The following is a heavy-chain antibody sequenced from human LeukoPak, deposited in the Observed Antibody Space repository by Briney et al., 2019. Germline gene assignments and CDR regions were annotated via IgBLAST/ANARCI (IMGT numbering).Heavy chain of an antibody. Sequence: ASVKVSCKASGGTFSSYAVSWVRQAPGQGLEWMGGIIPIFGTANYAQKFQGRVTITTDESTSTAYMELSSLRSEDTAVYYCALNLPGIAAAVLDYWGQGTLVTVSS. V-gene: IGHV1-69*05. CDR3: ALNLPGIAAAVLDY. CDR1: GGTFSSYA. D-gene: IGHD6-13*01. CDR2: IIPIFGTA. J-gene: IGHJ4*02.